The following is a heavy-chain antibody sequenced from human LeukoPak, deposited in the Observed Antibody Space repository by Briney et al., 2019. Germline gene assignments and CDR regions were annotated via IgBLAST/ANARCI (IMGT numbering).Heavy chain of an antibody. CDR2: IKSKSAGGTA. D-gene: IGHD3-22*01. V-gene: IGHV3-15*01. CDR1: GFTLSNAW. CDR3: TTYDSSGYYSRY. Sequence: GGSLRLTCAASGFTLSNAWMSWVRQAPGKGLEWVGRIKSKSAGGTADYGAPVRGRFSISRDDSKNTLYLQMNSLKTEDTAVYYCTTYDSSGYYSRYWGQGTLLTVSS. J-gene: IGHJ4*02.